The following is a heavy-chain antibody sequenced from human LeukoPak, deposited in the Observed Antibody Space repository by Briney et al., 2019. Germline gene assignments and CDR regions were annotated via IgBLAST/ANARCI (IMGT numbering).Heavy chain of an antibody. D-gene: IGHD1-26*01. Sequence: PGGSLRLSCAASGFTFSSYGMHWVRQAPGKGLEWVAFIRYDGSNTYYADSVKGRLTISRDNSKNTLYLQMNSLRTEDTAVYYCAKDEGRVGAAEGFDYWGQGTLVTVSS. CDR3: AKDEGRVGAAEGFDY. V-gene: IGHV3-30*02. CDR2: IRYDGSNT. CDR1: GFTFSSYG. J-gene: IGHJ4*02.